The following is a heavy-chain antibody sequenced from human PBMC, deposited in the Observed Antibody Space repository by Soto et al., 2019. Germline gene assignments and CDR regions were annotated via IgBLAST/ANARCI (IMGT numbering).Heavy chain of an antibody. Sequence: PGGSLRLSCAASGFTFSSYEMNWVRQAPGKGLEWVSYISSSGSAIYYADSVKGRFTISRDNAKNSLYLQMNSLRAEDTAVYYCARESPYDFWSGYSPSGMDVWGQGTTVTVS. J-gene: IGHJ6*02. D-gene: IGHD3-3*01. CDR3: ARESPYDFWSGYSPSGMDV. CDR1: GFTFSSYE. CDR2: ISSSGSAI. V-gene: IGHV3-48*03.